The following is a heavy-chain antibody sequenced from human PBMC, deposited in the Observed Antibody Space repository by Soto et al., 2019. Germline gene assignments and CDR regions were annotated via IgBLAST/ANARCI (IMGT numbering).Heavy chain of an antibody. V-gene: IGHV4-4*02. CDR2: IYHSGNT. CDR3: ATSGWNEDFYYYYGMDV. J-gene: IGHJ6*02. Sequence: QVQLQESGPGLVKPSGTLSLTCAVSGDSVTRSNWWSWVRQSPGKGLEWIGEIYHSGNTRYNPSLKSRVTISVDQSKKQFSLNLTSVTAADTAVYYCATSGWNEDFYYYYGMDVWGQGTTVTVAS. CDR1: GDSVTRSNW. D-gene: IGHD6-19*01.